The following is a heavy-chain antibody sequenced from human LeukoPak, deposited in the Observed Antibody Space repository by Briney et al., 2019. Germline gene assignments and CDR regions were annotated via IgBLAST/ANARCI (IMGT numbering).Heavy chain of an antibody. CDR2: IRSSGDST. J-gene: IGHJ1*01. CDR1: GFTFATYT. Sequence: GGSLRLSCAASGFTFATYTMSWVRQIPGKGLEWVSAIRSSGDSTYHADSAKGRFTISRDNSKNTLYLQMNSLRAEDTAVYYCAKGGAVTGTMYFQYWGQGTLVTVSS. CDR3: AKGGAVTGTMYFQY. V-gene: IGHV3-23*01. D-gene: IGHD6-19*01.